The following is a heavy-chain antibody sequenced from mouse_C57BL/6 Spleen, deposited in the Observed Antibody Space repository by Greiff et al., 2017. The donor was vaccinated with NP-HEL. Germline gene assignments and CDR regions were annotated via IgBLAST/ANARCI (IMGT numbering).Heavy chain of an antibody. J-gene: IGHJ2*01. CDR1: GYTFTSYW. V-gene: IGHV1-52*01. CDR3: ARSSGYPFDY. D-gene: IGHD3-2*02. Sequence: QVHVKQSGAELVRPGSSVKLSCKASGYTFTSYWMHWVKQRPIQGLEWIGNIDPSDSETHYNQKFKDKATLTVDKSSSTAYMQLSSLTSEDSAVYYCARSSGYPFDYWGQGTTLTVSS. CDR2: IDPSDSET.